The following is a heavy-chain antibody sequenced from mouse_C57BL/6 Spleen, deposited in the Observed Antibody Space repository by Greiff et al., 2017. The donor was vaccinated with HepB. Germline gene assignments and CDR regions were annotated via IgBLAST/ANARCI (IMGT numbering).Heavy chain of an antibody. D-gene: IGHD3-2*02. V-gene: IGHV1-5*01. CDR1: GYTFTSYW. CDR3: TRSQTAQATDDY. CDR2: IYPGNSDT. J-gene: IGHJ2*01. Sequence: EVQLQQSGTVLARPGASVKMSCKTSGYTFTSYWMHWVKQRPGQGLEWIGAIYPGNSDTSYNQKFKGKAKLTAVTSASTAYMELSSLTNEDSAVDYCTRSQTAQATDDYWGQGTTLTVSS.